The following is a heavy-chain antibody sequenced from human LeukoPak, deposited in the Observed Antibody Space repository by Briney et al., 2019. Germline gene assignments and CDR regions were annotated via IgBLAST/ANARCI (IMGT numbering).Heavy chain of an antibody. V-gene: IGHV1-2*02. CDR3: ARDDYGDYVGNYYYYGMDV. CDR2: INPNSGGT. Sequence: GASVKVSCKASGYTFTGYYMHWVRQAPGQGLEWMGWINPNSGGTNYAQKFQGRVTMTRDTSISTAYMELSRLRSDDTAVYYCARDDYGDYVGNYYYYGMDVWGQGTTVTVSS. J-gene: IGHJ6*02. CDR1: GYTFTGYY. D-gene: IGHD4-17*01.